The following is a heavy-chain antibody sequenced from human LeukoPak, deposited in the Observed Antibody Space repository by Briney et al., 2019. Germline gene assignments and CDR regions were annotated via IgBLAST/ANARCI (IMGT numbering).Heavy chain of an antibody. CDR1: GGTFSSYA. D-gene: IGHD3-22*01. J-gene: IGHJ4*02. CDR3: ARAGPMAGGYYLLDY. CDR2: MIPIFGTA. V-gene: IGHV1-69*05. Sequence: ASVKVSCKAPGGTFSSYAISWVRQAPGQGLEWMGGMIPIFGTANYAQKFQGRVTITTDESTSTAYMELSSLRSEDTAVYYCARAGPMAGGYYLLDYWGQGTLVTVSS.